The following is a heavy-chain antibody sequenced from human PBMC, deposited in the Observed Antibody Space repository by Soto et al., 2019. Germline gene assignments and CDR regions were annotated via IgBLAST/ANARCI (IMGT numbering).Heavy chain of an antibody. D-gene: IGHD6-19*01. CDR1: GFTVSGMF. Sequence: EVSLVETGGGLIHPGGSLRLSCAASGFTVSGMFMNWVRQAPGKGLEWVSVIYPAGPTYYADSVKGRFTISRDNSKNTLFLHLNNLRAEDTAVYYCARDADSSGLHYWGQGILVTVSS. J-gene: IGHJ4*02. CDR3: ARDADSSGLHY. V-gene: IGHV3-53*02. CDR2: IYPAGPT.